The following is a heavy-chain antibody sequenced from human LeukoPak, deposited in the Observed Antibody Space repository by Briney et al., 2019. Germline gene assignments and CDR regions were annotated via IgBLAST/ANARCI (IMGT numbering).Heavy chain of an antibody. CDR1: GFTFSSYA. CDR2: ISSSSSTI. V-gene: IGHV3-48*01. CDR3: AREGIAVDY. Sequence: GGSLRLSCAASGFTFSSYAMHWVRQAPGKGLEWVSYISSSSSTIYYADSVKGRFTISRDNAKNSLYLQMNSLRAEDTAVYYCAREGIAVDYWGQGTLVTVSS. D-gene: IGHD6-13*01. J-gene: IGHJ4*02.